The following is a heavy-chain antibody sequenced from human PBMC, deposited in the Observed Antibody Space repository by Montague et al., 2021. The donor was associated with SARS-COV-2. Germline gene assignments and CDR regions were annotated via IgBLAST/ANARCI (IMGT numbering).Heavy chain of an antibody. V-gene: IGHV3-13*01. J-gene: IGHJ4*02. Sequence: SLRLSCAASGFTFSSYDMHWVRQATGKGLEGVSAIGTAGDTYYPGSVKGRFTISRENAKNSLYLQMNSLRAGDTAVYYCARAPRGYYDSSGYYNPPYYFDYWGQGTLVTVSS. CDR3: ARAPRGYYDSSGYYNPPYYFDY. D-gene: IGHD3-22*01. CDR1: GFTFSSYD. CDR2: IGTAGDT.